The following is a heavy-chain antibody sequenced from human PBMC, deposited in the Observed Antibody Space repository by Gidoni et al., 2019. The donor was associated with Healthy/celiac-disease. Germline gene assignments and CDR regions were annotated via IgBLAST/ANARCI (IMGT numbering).Heavy chain of an antibody. CDR3: ARAPPGLGIGWRAFDI. J-gene: IGHJ3*02. V-gene: IGHV3-13*01. CDR1: GFTFSSYD. Sequence: EVQLVESGGGLVQPGGSLRLSCAASGFTFSSYDMHWVRQATGKGLEWVSAIGTAGDTYYPGAVKGRFTISRENAKNSLYLQMNSLRAEDTAVYYCARAPPGLGIGWRAFDIWGQGTMVTVSS. D-gene: IGHD7-27*01. CDR2: IGTAGDT.